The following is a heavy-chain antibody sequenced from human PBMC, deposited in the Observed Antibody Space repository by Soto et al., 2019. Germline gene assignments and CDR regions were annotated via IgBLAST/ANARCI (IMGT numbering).Heavy chain of an antibody. CDR3: AKDRSRTSVAVAASDAFDI. Sequence: GGSLRLSCAASGFTFSSYAMSWVRQAPGKGLEWVSAISGSGGSTYYADSVKGRFTISRDNSKNTLYLQMNSLRAEDTAVYYCAKDRSRTSVAVAASDAFDIWGQGTMVTVSS. CDR1: GFTFSSYA. J-gene: IGHJ3*02. V-gene: IGHV3-23*01. CDR2: ISGSGGST. D-gene: IGHD6-19*01.